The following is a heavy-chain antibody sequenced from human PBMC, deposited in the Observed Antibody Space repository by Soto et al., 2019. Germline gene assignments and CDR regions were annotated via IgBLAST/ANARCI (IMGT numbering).Heavy chain of an antibody. J-gene: IGHJ6*02. CDR1: GYTSTSYS. CDR2: INPSGGST. Sequence: ASVKVSCKASGYTSTSYSMHWVRQAPGQGLEWMGIINPSGGSTTYAQKFQDRVTMTRDTSTSTVYMEVSSLRSEDTAVYYCARDESLDVWGQGTTVTVS. CDR3: ARDESLDV. V-gene: IGHV1-46*01. D-gene: IGHD3-10*01.